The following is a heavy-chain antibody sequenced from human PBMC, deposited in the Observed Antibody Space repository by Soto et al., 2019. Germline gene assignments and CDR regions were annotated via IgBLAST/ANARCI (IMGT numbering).Heavy chain of an antibody. CDR3: AKDPYYDILTGYYPTRFDY. D-gene: IGHD3-9*01. CDR2: ISASGDNT. J-gene: IGHJ4*02. CDR1: GFTFASYA. Sequence: PGGSLRLSCAASGFTFASYAMAWVRQAPGKGLEWVSGISASGDNTYYAESVKGRFTMSRDNSKSTVNLQMNSLRAEDTAVYYCAKDPYYDILTGYYPTRFDYWGQGTLVTVS. V-gene: IGHV3-23*01.